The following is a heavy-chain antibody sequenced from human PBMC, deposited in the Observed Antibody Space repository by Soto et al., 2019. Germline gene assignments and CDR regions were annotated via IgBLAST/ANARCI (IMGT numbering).Heavy chain of an antibody. D-gene: IGHD5-12*01. CDR1: GFDFTTTW. CDR2: IKSKNDGGTL. J-gene: IGHJ4*02. Sequence: GGSLRLSCAASGFDFTTTWMNWVRLAPGKGLEWVARIKSKNDGGTLDYASPVKGRLTISRDDSKKTSYLQMNSLKTEDTAIYYCSASGYGGFDYWGQGVLVTVSS. V-gene: IGHV3-15*07. CDR3: SASGYGGFDY.